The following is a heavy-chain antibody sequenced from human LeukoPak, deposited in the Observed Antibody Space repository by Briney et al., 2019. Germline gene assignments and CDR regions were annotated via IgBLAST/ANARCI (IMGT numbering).Heavy chain of an antibody. CDR3: AKPRESDGLSAFDI. Sequence: GGSLRLYCAASGLTFSSQAINWVRQAPGKGLEWVSGISGSGGSIYYADSVKGRFTISRDNSKNTLYLQMNSLRAEDADVYDCAKPRESDGLSAFDIWGQGTMVTVSS. D-gene: IGHD3-10*01. CDR1: GLTFSSQA. J-gene: IGHJ3*02. V-gene: IGHV3-23*01. CDR2: ISGSGGSI.